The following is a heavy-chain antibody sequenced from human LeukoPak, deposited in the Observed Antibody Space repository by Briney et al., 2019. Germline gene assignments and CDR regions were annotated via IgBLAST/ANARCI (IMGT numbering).Heavy chain of an antibody. CDR1: GFTFSSYW. CDR3: AKEARPDVIDYGDFDY. D-gene: IGHD4-17*01. CDR2: INSDGSST. J-gene: IGHJ4*02. Sequence: GGSLRLSCAASGFTFSSYWMHWVRQAPGKGLVWVSRINSDGSSTSYADSVKGRFTISRDNAKNTLYLQMNSLSAEDTAVYYCAKEARPDVIDYGDFDYWGQGTLVTVSS. V-gene: IGHV3-74*01.